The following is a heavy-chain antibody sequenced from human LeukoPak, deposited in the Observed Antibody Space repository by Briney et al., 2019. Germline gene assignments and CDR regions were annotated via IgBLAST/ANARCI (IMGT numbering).Heavy chain of an antibody. CDR1: GGSFSGYY. D-gene: IGHD3-9*01. J-gene: IGHJ5*02. V-gene: IGHV4-34*01. Sequence: SETLSLTCAVYGGSFSGYYWSWIRQPPGKGLEWIGEINHSGSTNYNPSLKSRVTISVDTSKNQFSLKLSSVTAADTAVYYCARSPLRYFDWLGRASWFDPWGQGTLVTVSS. CDR3: ARSPLRYFDWLGRASWFDP. CDR2: INHSGST.